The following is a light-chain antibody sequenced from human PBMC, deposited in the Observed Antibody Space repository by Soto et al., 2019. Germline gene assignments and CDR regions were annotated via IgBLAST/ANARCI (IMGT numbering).Light chain of an antibody. Sequence: EIVLTQSPGTLSLSPGERSTLSCRATEIVSSNYLAWYQQKPGQAPRVLIYGASIRATGIPARFSGSGSGTEFTLTINSLQSEDFAVYYCQQYNNWPRTFGQGTKVDIK. CDR2: GAS. J-gene: IGKJ1*01. V-gene: IGKV3D-15*01. CDR3: QQYNNWPRT. CDR1: EIVSSNY.